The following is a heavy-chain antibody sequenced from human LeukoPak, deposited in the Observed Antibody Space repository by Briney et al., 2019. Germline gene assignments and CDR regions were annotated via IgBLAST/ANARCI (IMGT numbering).Heavy chain of an antibody. CDR2: ISYDGSNK. CDR3: AKDIIAAAGTDAFDI. CDR1: GFTFSSYG. J-gene: IGHJ3*02. Sequence: GGSLRLSCSASGFTFSSYGMHWVRQAPGKGLEWVAVISYDGSNKYYADSVKGRFTISRDNSKNTLYLQMNSLRAEDTAVYYCAKDIIAAAGTDAFDIWGQGTMVTVSS. V-gene: IGHV3-30*18. D-gene: IGHD6-13*01.